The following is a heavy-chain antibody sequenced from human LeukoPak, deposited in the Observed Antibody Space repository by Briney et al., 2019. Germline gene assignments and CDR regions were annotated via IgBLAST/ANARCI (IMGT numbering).Heavy chain of an antibody. V-gene: IGHV4-34*01. Sequence: PSETLSLTCAVYGGSFSGYYWSWIRQPPGKGLEWIGEINHSGSTNYNPSLKSRVTISVDTSKNQFSLKLSSVTAADTAVYYCARGGKQQLVRSLVYWGQGTLVTVS. CDR1: GGSFSGYY. CDR2: INHSGST. D-gene: IGHD6-13*01. CDR3: ARGGKQQLVRSLVY. J-gene: IGHJ4*02.